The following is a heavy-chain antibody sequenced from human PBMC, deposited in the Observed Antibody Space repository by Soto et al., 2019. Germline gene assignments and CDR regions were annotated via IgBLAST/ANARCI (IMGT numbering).Heavy chain of an antibody. CDR1: GFTVSSNY. J-gene: IGHJ3*02. CDR3: ARDRQSSGWLDAFDI. V-gene: IGHV3-53*04. CDR2: IFTGGST. Sequence: EVQLVESGGGLVQPGGSLRLSCAASGFTVSSNYMSWVRQAPGKGLEWVSVIFTGGSTSYADSVKGRFTISRHSSMNTVYLQMDSPRAEDTAVYYCARDRQSSGWLDAFDIWGQGTMVTVSS. D-gene: IGHD6-19*01.